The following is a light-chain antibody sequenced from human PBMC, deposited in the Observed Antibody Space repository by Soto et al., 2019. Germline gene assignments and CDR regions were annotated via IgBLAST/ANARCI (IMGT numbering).Light chain of an antibody. CDR2: DAS. Sequence: EIVLTQSPATLSLSPGERATLSCRASQSVSSYLAWYQQKPGQAPRLLIYDASNRATGIPARFSGSGSGTDFTLTISSLEPEDFAVYYCHQRSNWPQVLLTLGGGTKVEIK. CDR1: QSVSSY. J-gene: IGKJ4*01. V-gene: IGKV3-11*01. CDR3: HQRSNWPQVLLT.